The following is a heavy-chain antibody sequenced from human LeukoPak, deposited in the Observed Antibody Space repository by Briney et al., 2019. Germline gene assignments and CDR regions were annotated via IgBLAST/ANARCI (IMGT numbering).Heavy chain of an antibody. CDR1: GFTFSSYA. D-gene: IGHD5-18*01. Sequence: PGGSLRLSCAASGFTFSSYAMSWVRQAPGKGLEWVSAISGSGGSTYYADSVKGRLTISRDNSKNTLYLQMGSLRAEDLAVYYCARAASDTTIYFVYWGQGTLVTVSS. CDR2: ISGSGGST. CDR3: ARAASDTTIYFVY. V-gene: IGHV3-23*01. J-gene: IGHJ4*02.